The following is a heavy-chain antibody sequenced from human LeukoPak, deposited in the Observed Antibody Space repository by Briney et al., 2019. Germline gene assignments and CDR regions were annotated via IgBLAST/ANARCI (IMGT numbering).Heavy chain of an antibody. D-gene: IGHD3-22*01. Sequence: GGSLRLSCAASGFTFSSYEMDWVRQAPGKGLEWISYISSRGGTIYYADSVKGRFTISRDNAKNSLYLRMSSLRAEDTAIYYCAREFTSDSSGFDAFHVWGQGTVVTVSS. CDR1: GFTFSSYE. J-gene: IGHJ3*01. V-gene: IGHV3-48*03. CDR3: AREFTSDSSGFDAFHV. CDR2: ISSRGGTI.